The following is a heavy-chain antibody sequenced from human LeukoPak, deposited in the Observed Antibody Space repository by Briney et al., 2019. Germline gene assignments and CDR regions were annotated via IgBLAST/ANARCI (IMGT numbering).Heavy chain of an antibody. Sequence: SETLSLTCTVSGGSISSYYWSWIRPPPGKGLEWIGYIYYSGSTNYNPSLERRVTISVDTSKNQFSLKLSSVTAADTAVYYCAREYSSGWSGAGYWGQGTLVTVSS. CDR2: IYYSGST. CDR1: GGSISSYY. J-gene: IGHJ4*02. D-gene: IGHD6-19*01. V-gene: IGHV4-59*01. CDR3: AREYSSGWSGAGY.